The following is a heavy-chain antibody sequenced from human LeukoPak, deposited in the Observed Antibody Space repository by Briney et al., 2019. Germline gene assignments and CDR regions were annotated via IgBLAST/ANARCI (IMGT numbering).Heavy chain of an antibody. CDR1: GGSISGYY. J-gene: IGHJ5*02. D-gene: IGHD3-3*01. V-gene: IGHV4-4*09. CDR3: ARASGITIYWFDP. CDR2: IYSSGST. Sequence: SETLSLTCSVSGGSISGYYWTWIRQPPGQTLEWIGYIYSSGSTNYNPSLQSRVTMSVDTSVNQFSLRLSSVTAADTAVYYCARASGITIYWFDPWGQGTLVTVSS.